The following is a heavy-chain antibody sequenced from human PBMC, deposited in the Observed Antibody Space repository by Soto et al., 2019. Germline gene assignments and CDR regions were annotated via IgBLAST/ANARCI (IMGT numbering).Heavy chain of an antibody. D-gene: IGHD3-22*01. CDR2: IYYSGST. CDR1: GGSISSFY. Sequence: SETLSLTCTVSGGSISSFYWSWIRQPPGKGLEWIGYIYYSGSTNYNPSLKSRVTISVDTSKNQFSLKLSSVTAADTAVYYCARHNPPYYYDSSGLDPFDYWGQGTLVTVSS. CDR3: ARHNPPYYYDSSGLDPFDY. J-gene: IGHJ4*02. V-gene: IGHV4-59*08.